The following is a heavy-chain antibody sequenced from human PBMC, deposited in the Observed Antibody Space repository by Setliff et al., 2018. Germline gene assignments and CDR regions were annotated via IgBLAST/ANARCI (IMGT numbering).Heavy chain of an antibody. D-gene: IGHD6-19*01. V-gene: IGHV1-2*04. CDR1: GYTFTGYY. Sequence: ASVKVSCKASGYTFTGYYMHWVRQAPGQGLEWMGWINPNSGGTNYAQKFQGWVTMTRDTSISTAYMELSRLRSDDTAVYYCARGAYSSGWLLSTTTKGMDVWGQGTTVTVSS. CDR3: ARGAYSSGWLLSTTTKGMDV. J-gene: IGHJ6*02. CDR2: INPNSGGT.